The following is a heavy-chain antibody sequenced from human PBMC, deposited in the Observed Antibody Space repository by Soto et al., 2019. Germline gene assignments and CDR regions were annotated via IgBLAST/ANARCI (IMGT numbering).Heavy chain of an antibody. CDR2: ISYDGSNK. D-gene: IGHD6-25*01. J-gene: IGHJ4*02. CDR1: GFIFSSYA. V-gene: IGHV3-30-3*01. Sequence: QVQLVESGGGVVQPGRSLRLSCAASGFIFSSYAMHWVRQAPGKGLEWVAVISYDGSNKYYADSVKGRFTISRDNSENILYLQMNSLRAEDTAVYYCVREGRLGSGFDYWGQGTLVTVSS. CDR3: VREGRLGSGFDY.